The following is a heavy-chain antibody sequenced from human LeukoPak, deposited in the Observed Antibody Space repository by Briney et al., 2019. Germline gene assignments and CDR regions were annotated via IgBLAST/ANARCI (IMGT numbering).Heavy chain of an antibody. J-gene: IGHJ4*02. CDR1: GFTFRAYY. D-gene: IGHD3-9*01. V-gene: IGHV3-11*04. CDR2: ISSSGRTI. CDR3: ARGYFDWGVVDY. Sequence: PGGSLRLSCAAPGFTFRAYYMSWIRQAPGKGLEWVSYISSSGRTIYYADSVKGRFTISRDNAKNSLYLQMNSLRAEDTAVYYCARGYFDWGVVDYWGQGTLVTVSS.